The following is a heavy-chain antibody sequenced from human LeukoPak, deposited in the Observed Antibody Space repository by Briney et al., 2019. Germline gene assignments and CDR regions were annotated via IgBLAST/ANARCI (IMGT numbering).Heavy chain of an antibody. Sequence: GGSLRLSCAASGFTFSSYSMNWVRQAPGKGLEWVSSISSSSSYIYYADSVKGRFTISRDNAKNSLYLQMNSLRAEDTAVYYCARDKGDYDSSGYYSPHYSFDYWGQGTLVTVSS. J-gene: IGHJ4*02. D-gene: IGHD3-22*01. CDR3: ARDKGDYDSSGYYSPHYSFDY. V-gene: IGHV3-21*01. CDR2: ISSSSSYI. CDR1: GFTFSSYS.